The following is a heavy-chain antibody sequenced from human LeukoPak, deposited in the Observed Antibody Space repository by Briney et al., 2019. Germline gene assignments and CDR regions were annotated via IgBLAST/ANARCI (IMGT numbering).Heavy chain of an antibody. CDR3: AKEVIGSEDGDY. J-gene: IGHJ4*02. V-gene: IGHV3-30*02. CDR1: GFTFSSYG. D-gene: IGHD1-26*01. Sequence: GGSLRLSCAASGFTFSSYGMHWVRQAPGKGLEWVAFIRYDGSNKYYADSVKGRFTISRDNSKNTLYLQLNSLRAEDTAVYYCAKEVIGSEDGDYWGQGTLVTVSS. CDR2: IRYDGSNK.